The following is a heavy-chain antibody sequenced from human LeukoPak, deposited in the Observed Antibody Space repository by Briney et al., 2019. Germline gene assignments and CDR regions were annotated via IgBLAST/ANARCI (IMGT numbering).Heavy chain of an antibody. CDR2: ISAYNGNT. CDR3: AAYCSGGSCYAWDDAFDI. V-gene: IGHV1-18*01. D-gene: IGHD2-15*01. CDR1: GYTFTSYG. Sequence: ASVKVSCKASGYTFTSYGISWVRQAPGQGLEWMGWISAYNGNTNYAQKLQGRVTMTTDTSTSTAYMELRSLRSDDTAVYYCAAYCSGGSCYAWDDAFDIWGQGTMVTVSS. J-gene: IGHJ3*02.